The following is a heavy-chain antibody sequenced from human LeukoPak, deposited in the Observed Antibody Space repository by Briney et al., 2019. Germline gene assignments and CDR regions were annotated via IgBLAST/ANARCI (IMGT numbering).Heavy chain of an antibody. J-gene: IGHJ6*02. CDR2: ISAYNGNT. V-gene: IGHV1-18*01. D-gene: IGHD6-19*01. CDR1: GYTFTSYG. CDR3: AREEVIAVAGDYYYYGMDV. Sequence: ASVKVSCTASGYTFTSYGISWVRQAPGQGLEWMGWISAYNGNTNYAQKLQGRVTMTTDTSTSTAYMELRSLRSDDTAVYYCAREEVIAVAGDYYYYGMDVWGQGTTVTVSS.